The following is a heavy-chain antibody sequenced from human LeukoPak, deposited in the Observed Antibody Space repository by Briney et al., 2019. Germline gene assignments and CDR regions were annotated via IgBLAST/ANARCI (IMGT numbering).Heavy chain of an antibody. J-gene: IGHJ4*02. CDR1: GYTFTDYY. V-gene: IGHV1-2*02. CDR3: ARDGGLDY. CDR2: INPNSGDT. D-gene: IGHD3-16*01. Sequence: ASVKVSCKATGYTFTDYYMHWVRQAPGQGLEWMGWINPNSGDTNYAQKFQGRVTMTRDTSISTAYMEVSRLRSDDTAVYYCARDGGLDYWGQGTLVTVSS.